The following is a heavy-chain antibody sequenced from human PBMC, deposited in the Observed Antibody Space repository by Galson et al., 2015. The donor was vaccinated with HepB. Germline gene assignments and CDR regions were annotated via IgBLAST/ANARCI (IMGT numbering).Heavy chain of an antibody. D-gene: IGHD1-26*01. V-gene: IGHV1-69*13. Sequence: SVKVSCKASGGTFSSYTINWVRQAPGQGLEWMGGIIPIFGTANYAQKFQGRITVTADESTSTAYMELSSLRSEDTAVYYCARDPRREGAAYYYGMDVWGQGTTVTVSS. CDR3: ARDPRREGAAYYYGMDV. J-gene: IGHJ6*02. CDR1: GGTFSSYT. CDR2: IIPIFGTA.